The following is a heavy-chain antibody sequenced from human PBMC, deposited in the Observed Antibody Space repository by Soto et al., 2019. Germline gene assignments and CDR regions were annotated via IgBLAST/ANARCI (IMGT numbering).Heavy chain of an antibody. CDR2: IYTSGSI. D-gene: IGHD6-6*01. Sequence: SETLSFTCSGSRGSISSYYWSWIRQPAGKGLEWIGRIYTSGSINYNPSLKSRVTMSVDTSKNQFSLKLSSVTAADTAVYYCARDGPSINWFDPWGQGTPVTVS. V-gene: IGHV4-4*07. CDR1: RGSISSYY. J-gene: IGHJ5*02. CDR3: ARDGPSINWFDP.